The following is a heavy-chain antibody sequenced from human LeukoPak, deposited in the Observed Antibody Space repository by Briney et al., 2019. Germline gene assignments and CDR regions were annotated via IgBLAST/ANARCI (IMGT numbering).Heavy chain of an antibody. J-gene: IGHJ5*02. D-gene: IGHD1-20*01. CDR1: GGTFSSYA. CDR2: IIPIFGTA. V-gene: IGHV1-69*13. CDR3: ARDRDYVTGTTGKAYNWFDP. Sequence: ASVKVSCKASGGTFSSYAISWVRQAPGQGLEWMGGIIPIFGTANYAQKFQGRVTITADESTSTAYMELSSLRSEDTAVYYCARDRDYVTGTTGKAYNWFDPWGQGTLVTVSS.